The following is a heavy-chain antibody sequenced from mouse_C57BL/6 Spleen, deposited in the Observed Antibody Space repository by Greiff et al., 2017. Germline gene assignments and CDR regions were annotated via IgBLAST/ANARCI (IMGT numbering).Heavy chain of an antibody. D-gene: IGHD2-2*01. CDR2: IWRGGST. CDR3: AKRGVYYGYDWFAY. Sequence: VQLQESGPGLVQPSQSLSITCTVSGFSLTSYGVHWVRQSPGKGLEWLGVIWRGGSTDYNAAFMSRLSITKDNSKSQVFFKMNSLQADDTAIYYCAKRGVYYGYDWFAYWGQGTLVTVSA. V-gene: IGHV2-5*01. J-gene: IGHJ3*01. CDR1: GFSLTSYG.